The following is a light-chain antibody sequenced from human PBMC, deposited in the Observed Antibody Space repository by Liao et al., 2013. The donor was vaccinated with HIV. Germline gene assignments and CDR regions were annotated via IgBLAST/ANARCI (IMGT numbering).Light chain of an antibody. V-gene: IGLV3-21*04. CDR1: NIGSKS. CDR2: YDS. CDR3: QVWDRSSDQYV. J-gene: IGLJ1*01. Sequence: SYVLTQPPSVSVAPGKTARITCGGNNIGSKSVHWYQQKPGRAPVLVIYYDSDRPSGIPERFSGSNSGNTATLTISGVEAGDEADYYCQVWDRSSDQYVFGIGTKVTVL.